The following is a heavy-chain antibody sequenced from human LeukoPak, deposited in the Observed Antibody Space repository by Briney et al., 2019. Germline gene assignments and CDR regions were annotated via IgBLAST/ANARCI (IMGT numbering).Heavy chain of an antibody. D-gene: IGHD3-10*01. J-gene: IGHJ4*02. CDR2: INPNSGGT. V-gene: IGHV1-2*02. CDR1: GYTFTGYY. CDR3: ARDRSLRGGSGSGY. Sequence: ASVKVSCKASGYTFTGYYMHWVRQAPGQGREWMGWINPNSGGTNYAQKFQGRVTMTRDTSISTAYMELSRLRSDDTSGYYCARDRSLRGGSGSGYWGQGTLVTVSS.